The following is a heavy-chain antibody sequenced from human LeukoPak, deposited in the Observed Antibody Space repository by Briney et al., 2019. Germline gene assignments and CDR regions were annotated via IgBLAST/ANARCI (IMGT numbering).Heavy chain of an antibody. D-gene: IGHD6-6*01. CDR3: KIAARDYYYGMDV. CDR1: GGSISSSIYY. J-gene: IGHJ6*02. Sequence: PSETLSLTCTVSGGSISSSIYYWGWIRQPPGKGLERIGSIYYSGSTYYNPSLKSRVTISVDTSKNQFSLKLSSVTAADTAVYYCKIAARDYYYGMDVWGQGTTVTVSS. CDR2: IYYSGST. V-gene: IGHV4-39*01.